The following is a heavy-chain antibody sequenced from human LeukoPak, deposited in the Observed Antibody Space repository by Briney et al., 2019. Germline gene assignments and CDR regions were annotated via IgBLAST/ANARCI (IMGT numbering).Heavy chain of an antibody. CDR3: TRVDDYGDLGY. CDR2: IRSKTYGGST. CDR1: GFTFGDYA. D-gene: IGHD4-17*01. J-gene: IGHJ4*02. V-gene: IGHV3-49*03. Sequence: GGSLRLSCTASGFTFGDYAMSWFRQAPGKGLEWVGFIRSKTYGGSTEYAASVKGRFTISRDDSKSIAYLLMDSLKTEDTAVYYCTRVDDYGDLGYWGQGTLVTVSS.